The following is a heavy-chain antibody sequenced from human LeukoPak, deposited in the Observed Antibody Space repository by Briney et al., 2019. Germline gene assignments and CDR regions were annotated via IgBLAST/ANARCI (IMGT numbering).Heavy chain of an antibody. Sequence: SQTLSLTCTVSGGSISSGDYYWSWIRQPPGKGLEWIGYIYYSGSTYYNPSLKSRVTISVDTSKNQFSLKLSSVTAADTAVYYCAIEVITIFGVVTGLDYWGQGTLVTVSS. D-gene: IGHD3-3*01. CDR2: IYYSGST. J-gene: IGHJ4*02. V-gene: IGHV4-30-4*08. CDR3: AIEVITIFGVVTGLDY. CDR1: GGSISSGDYY.